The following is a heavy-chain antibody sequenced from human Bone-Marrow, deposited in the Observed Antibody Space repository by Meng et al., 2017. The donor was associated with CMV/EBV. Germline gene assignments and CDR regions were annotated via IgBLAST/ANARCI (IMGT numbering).Heavy chain of an antibody. D-gene: IGHD6-13*01. CDR2: IIPIFGTA. CDR1: GGTFSSYA. J-gene: IGHJ5*02. V-gene: IGHV1-69*12. CDR3: ARDRSIAAAGPASNWFDP. Sequence: QVQRGRCGAEVKRLGSWGKVSCKASGGTFSSYAISWVRQAPGQGLEWMGGIIPIFGTANYAQKFQGRVTITADESTSTAYMELSSLRSEDTAVYYCARDRSIAAAGPASNWFDPWGQGTLVTVSS.